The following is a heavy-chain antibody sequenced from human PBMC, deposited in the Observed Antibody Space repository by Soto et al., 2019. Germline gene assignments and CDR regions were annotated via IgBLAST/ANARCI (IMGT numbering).Heavy chain of an antibody. CDR1: GFTFSSYS. CDR3: ARDAHSGYDHSPYYYYYGMDV. CDR2: ISSSSSYI. D-gene: IGHD5-12*01. V-gene: IGHV3-21*01. J-gene: IGHJ6*02. Sequence: EVPLVESGGGLVKPGGSLRLSCAASGFTFSSYSMNWVRQAPGKGLEWVSSISSSSSYIYYADSVKGRFTISRDNAKNSLYLQMNSLRAEDTAVYYCARDAHSGYDHSPYYYYYGMDVWGQGTTVTVSS.